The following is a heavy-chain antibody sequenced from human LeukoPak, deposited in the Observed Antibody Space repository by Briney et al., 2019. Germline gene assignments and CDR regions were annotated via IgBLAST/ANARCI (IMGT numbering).Heavy chain of an antibody. CDR1: GFTFSSYS. D-gene: IGHD1-14*01. CDR2: ISSSSSTI. CDR3: TXXXXRXXYXSQARNTFDI. V-gene: IGHV3-48*01. Sequence: PGXSLRXXCAASGFTFSSYSMNWVRQAPGKGLEWVSYISSSSSTIYYADSVRGRFTISRDNAKNSLYLQMNSLRAEDTAVYYCTXXXXRXXYXSQARNTFDIWGQGXMVTVSS. J-gene: IGHJ3*02.